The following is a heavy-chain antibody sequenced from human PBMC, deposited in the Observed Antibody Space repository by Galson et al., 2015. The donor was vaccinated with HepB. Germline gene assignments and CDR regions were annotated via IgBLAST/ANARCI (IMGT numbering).Heavy chain of an antibody. J-gene: IGHJ3*02. CDR2: ISSSSSYI. CDR1: GFTFSSYS. D-gene: IGHD5-12*01. CDR3: ARKGGYDWSPYDALDI. Sequence: SLRLSCAASGFTFSSYSMNWVRQAPGKGLEWVSSISSSSSYIYYADSVKGRFTISRDNAKNSLYLQMNSLRAEDTAVYYCARKGGYDWSPYDALDIWGQGTMVTVSS. V-gene: IGHV3-21*01.